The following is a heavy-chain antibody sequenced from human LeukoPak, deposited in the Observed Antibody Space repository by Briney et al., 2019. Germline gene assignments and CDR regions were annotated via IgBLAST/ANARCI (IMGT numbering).Heavy chain of an antibody. CDR1: GGSFSGHY. CDR2: INHSGST. J-gene: IGHJ5*02. D-gene: IGHD6-13*01. Sequence: SETLSLTCAVYGGSFSGHYWSWIRQPPGKGLEWIGEINHSGSTNYNPSLKSRVTISVDTSKNQFSLKLSSVTAADTAMYYCARDVIASASTRWFDPWGQGTLVTVSS. V-gene: IGHV4-34*01. CDR3: ARDVIASASTRWFDP.